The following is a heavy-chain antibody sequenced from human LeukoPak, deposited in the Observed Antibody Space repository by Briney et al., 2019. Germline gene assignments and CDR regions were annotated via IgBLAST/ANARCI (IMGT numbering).Heavy chain of an antibody. CDR3: ARGLSSGWYELDYFDY. D-gene: IGHD6-19*01. CDR2: IIPIFGTA. Sequence: ASVKVSCKASGGTFSSYAISWVRQAPGQGLEWMGRIIPIFGTANYAQKFQGRVTITTDESTSTAYMELSSLRSEDTAVYYCARGLSSGWYELDYFDYWGQGTLATVSS. J-gene: IGHJ4*02. CDR1: GGTFSSYA. V-gene: IGHV1-69*05.